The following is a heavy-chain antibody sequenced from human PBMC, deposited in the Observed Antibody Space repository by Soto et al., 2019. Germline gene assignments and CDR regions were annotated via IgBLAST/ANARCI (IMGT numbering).Heavy chain of an antibody. CDR2: VYPGDAET. V-gene: IGHV5-51*01. J-gene: IGHJ3*02. CDR3: AKSKVLEI. CDR1: GYNFSRQW. Sequence: GASLKISCKGSGYNFSRQWIDWVRQKPGKGLEWMGIVYPGDAETRYSPSFQGQVTMSADKSINTAYLQWTSLKASDTALYYCAKSKVLEILRQATMVSVAS.